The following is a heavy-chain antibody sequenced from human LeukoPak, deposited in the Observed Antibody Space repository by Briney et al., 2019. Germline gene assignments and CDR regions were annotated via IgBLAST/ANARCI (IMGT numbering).Heavy chain of an antibody. Sequence: SETLSLTCTVSGGSISSGGYYWSWIRQHPGKGLEWIGYIYYSGSTYYNPSLKSRVTISVDISKNQFSLRLTSMTAADTAIYYCARGPGGTTDNFDYWGQGTLVTVSS. CDR2: IYYSGST. D-gene: IGHD4-17*01. V-gene: IGHV4-31*03. CDR3: ARGPGGTTDNFDY. CDR1: GGSISSGGYY. J-gene: IGHJ4*02.